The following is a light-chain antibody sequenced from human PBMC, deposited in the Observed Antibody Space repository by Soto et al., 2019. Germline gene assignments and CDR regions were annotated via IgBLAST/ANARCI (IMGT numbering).Light chain of an antibody. J-gene: IGKJ1*01. CDR2: GAS. CDR1: QTVNMNY. Sequence: LAPRRRATLSCRARQTVNMNYLAWYQQIPGHAPRLVIYGASRRATDIPDRFSGSGSGTDFTLTISRVEPEDFAMYYCQQYGSSPWTFGQGTKV. CDR3: QQYGSSPWT. V-gene: IGKV3-20*01.